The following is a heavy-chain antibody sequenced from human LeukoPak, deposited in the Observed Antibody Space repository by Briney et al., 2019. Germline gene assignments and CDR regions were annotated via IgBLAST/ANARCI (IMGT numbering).Heavy chain of an antibody. CDR2: IKQDGSEK. V-gene: IGHV3-7*01. CDR3: ASIRGGFDY. D-gene: IGHD3-3*02. CDR1: GFTFSNYW. Sequence: GGSLRPSCAASGFTFSNYWMSWVRQAPGKGLEWVANIKQDGSEKYYVDSVKGRFTMSRDNAKNSLYLQMNSLRAEDTAVYYCASIRGGFDYWGQGTLVTVSS. J-gene: IGHJ4*02.